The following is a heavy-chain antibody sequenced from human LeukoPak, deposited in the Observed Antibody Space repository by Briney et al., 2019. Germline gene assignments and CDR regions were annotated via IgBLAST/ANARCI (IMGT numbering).Heavy chain of an antibody. D-gene: IGHD3-22*01. V-gene: IGHV4-59*01. Sequence: SETLSPTCTVSGGSISSYYWSWIRQPPGKGLEWIGYIYYSGSTNYNPSLKSRVTISVDTSKNQFSLKLSSVTAADTAVYYCARDLDRQDAFDIWGQGTMVTVSS. CDR1: GGSISSYY. CDR2: IYYSGST. CDR3: ARDLDRQDAFDI. J-gene: IGHJ3*02.